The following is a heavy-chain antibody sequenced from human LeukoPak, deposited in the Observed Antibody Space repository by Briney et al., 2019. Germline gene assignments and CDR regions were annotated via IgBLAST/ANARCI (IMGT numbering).Heavy chain of an antibody. Sequence: GGSLRLSCAASGFTFSSYAMSWVRQAPGKGLEWVSAISGSGGRIYYGASVKGRFTISRDNSKNTLNLQMNSLRAEDTAVYYCAKDGNAYYDILTGYYNYWGQGTLVTVSS. CDR3: AKDGNAYYDILTGYYNY. V-gene: IGHV3-23*01. CDR2: ISGSGGRI. J-gene: IGHJ4*02. CDR1: GFTFSSYA. D-gene: IGHD3-9*01.